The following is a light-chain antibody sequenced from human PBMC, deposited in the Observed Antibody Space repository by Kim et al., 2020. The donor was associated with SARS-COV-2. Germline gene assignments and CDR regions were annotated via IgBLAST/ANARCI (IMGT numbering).Light chain of an antibody. Sequence: DIQLTQSPSFLSASVGDRVTITCRASQGISSYLAWYQQKPGKAPNLLIYTASTLRSGVPPRFSGSGSGTEFTLTITSLQPEDFATYYCQQLSSYPFTFGPGTKVDIK. V-gene: IGKV1-9*01. CDR3: QQLSSYPFT. J-gene: IGKJ3*01. CDR1: QGISSY. CDR2: TAS.